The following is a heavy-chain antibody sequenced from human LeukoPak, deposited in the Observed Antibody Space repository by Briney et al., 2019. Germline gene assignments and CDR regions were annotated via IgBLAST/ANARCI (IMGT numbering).Heavy chain of an antibody. CDR1: GGSFSGYY. CDR3: ARRGRWLQTNWFDP. CDR2: INHSGST. J-gene: IGHJ5*02. Sequence: SETLSLTCAVYGGSFSGYYWSWIRQPPGKGLEWIGEINHSGSTNYNPSLKSRVTISADTSKNQISPKLSSVTAADTAVYDCARRGRWLQTNWFDPWGQGTLVTASS. D-gene: IGHD5-24*01. V-gene: IGHV4-34*01.